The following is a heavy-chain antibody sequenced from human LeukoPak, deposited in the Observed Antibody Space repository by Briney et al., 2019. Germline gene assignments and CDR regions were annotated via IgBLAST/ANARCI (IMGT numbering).Heavy chain of an antibody. CDR3: ARDGYCSGGSCYSNY. CDR1: GGTCSSYA. V-gene: IGHV1-69*01. Sequence: GSSVKVSCKASGGTCSSYAISWVRQAPGQGLEWMGGIIPIFGTANYAQKFQGRVTITADESTSTAYMELSSLRSEDTAVYYCARDGYCSGGSCYSNYWGQGTLVTVSS. J-gene: IGHJ4*02. CDR2: IIPIFGTA. D-gene: IGHD2-15*01.